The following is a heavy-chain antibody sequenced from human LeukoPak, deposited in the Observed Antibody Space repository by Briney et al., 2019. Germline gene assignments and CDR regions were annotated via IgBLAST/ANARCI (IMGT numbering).Heavy chain of an antibody. D-gene: IGHD1-26*01. V-gene: IGHV3-21*01. J-gene: IGHJ6*03. Sequence: GGSLRLSCAASGFTFSSYEMNWVRQAPGKGLEWVSSITSSGTYIYYADSVKGRFTISRDNAKNSLYLQMNSLRPEDTAVYYCARDPYSGSYGDYYYYYMDVWGKGTTVTISS. CDR3: ARDPYSGSYGDYYYYYMDV. CDR2: ITSSGTYI. CDR1: GFTFSSYE.